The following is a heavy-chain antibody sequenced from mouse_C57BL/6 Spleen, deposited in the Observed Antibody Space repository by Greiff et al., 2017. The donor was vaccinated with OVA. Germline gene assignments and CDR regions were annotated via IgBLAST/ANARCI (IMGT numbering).Heavy chain of an antibody. CDR2: IDPSDSYT. CDR1: GYTFTSYW. V-gene: IGHV1-69*01. J-gene: IGHJ3*01. Sequence: QVQLQQPGAELVMPGASVKLSCKASGYTFTSYWMHWVKQRPGQGLEWIGEIDPSDSYTNYNQKFKGKSTLTVDKSSSTAYMQLSSLTSEDSAVYYCAVGHYGSSYEPAWFAYWGQGTLVTVSA. D-gene: IGHD1-1*01. CDR3: AVGHYGSSYEPAWFAY.